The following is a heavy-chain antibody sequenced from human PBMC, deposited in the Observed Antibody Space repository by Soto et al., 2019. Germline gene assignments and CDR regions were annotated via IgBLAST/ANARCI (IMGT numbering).Heavy chain of an antibody. CDR1: GFTFHNHA. V-gene: IGHV3-9*01. CDR2: LGWNSDGT. D-gene: IGHD1-26*01. J-gene: IGHJ4*02. CDR3: ARLHYSEGSGYFDF. Sequence: ELQLVESGGGLVQPGSSLRLCCVGSGFTFHNHAMHWVRQAPGKGLEWVSGLGWNSDGTDYADSVRGRFIISRDNVKNSLYLQMNSLRAEDTAWHYCARLHYSEGSGYFDFWGQGTLVTVAS.